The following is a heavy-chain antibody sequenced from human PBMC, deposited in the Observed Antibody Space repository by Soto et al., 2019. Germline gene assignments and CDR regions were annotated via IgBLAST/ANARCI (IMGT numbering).Heavy chain of an antibody. CDR3: AKDADYYDSSGYYYFDD. D-gene: IGHD3-22*01. V-gene: IGHV3-23*01. Sequence: PGGSLRLSCAASGFTFSSYAMSWVRQAPGKGLEWVSAISGSGGSTYYADSVKGRFTISRDNSKNTLYLQMNSLRAEDTAVYYCAKDADYYDSSGYYYFDDSGQGTLVTVSS. CDR2: ISGSGGST. CDR1: GFTFSSYA. J-gene: IGHJ4*02.